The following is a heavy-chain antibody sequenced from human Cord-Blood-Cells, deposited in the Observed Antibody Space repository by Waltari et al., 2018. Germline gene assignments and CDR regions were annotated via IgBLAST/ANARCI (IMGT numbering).Heavy chain of an antibody. V-gene: IGHV4-39*01. CDR1: GGSISSSSYY. Sequence: QLQLQESGPGLVKPSETLSLTCTVSGGSISSSSYYWGWIRQPPGKGLAWIGSIYYSGSTSYHPSLKSRVTISVETSKNQFSLRLSSVTAADTAVYYCARHEGPMIAPCDPWGQGTLVTVSS. D-gene: IGHD3-22*01. CDR2: IYYSGST. CDR3: ARHEGPMIAPCDP. J-gene: IGHJ5*02.